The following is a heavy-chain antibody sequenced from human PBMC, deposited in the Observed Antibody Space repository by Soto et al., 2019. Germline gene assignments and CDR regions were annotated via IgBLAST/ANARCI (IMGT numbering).Heavy chain of an antibody. CDR1: GFTFSTYW. D-gene: IGHD3-22*01. CDR3: ARGWGYFDSSGFPYLYAMDV. J-gene: IGHJ6*02. CDR2: IKEDGSEK. V-gene: IGHV3-7*01. Sequence: EVHLVESGGGLVQPGGSLRLSCAASGFTFSTYWMSWVRQAPGKGLEWVANIKEDGSEKYYVDSVEGRFTISRDNATNSLYLQMNSLRAEDTAVYYCARGWGYFDSSGFPYLYAMDVWGQGTTVTVSS.